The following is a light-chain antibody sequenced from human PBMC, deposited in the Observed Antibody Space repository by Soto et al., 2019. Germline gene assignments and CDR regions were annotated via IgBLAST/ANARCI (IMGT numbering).Light chain of an antibody. CDR1: QSISSY. Sequence: DIQMTQSPSSLSASVGDRVTITCRASQSISSYLNWYQQKPGKAPKLLIYAASTLQSGVPSRFSGSGSGTDFTLTISSLQSEDFATYYCQQLERYPSTFGGGTKVDIK. V-gene: IGKV1-39*01. CDR2: AAS. CDR3: QQLERYPST. J-gene: IGKJ4*01.